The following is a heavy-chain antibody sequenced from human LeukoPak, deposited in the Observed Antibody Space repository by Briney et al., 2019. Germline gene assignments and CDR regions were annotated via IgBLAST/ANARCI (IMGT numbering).Heavy chain of an antibody. D-gene: IGHD4-11*01. V-gene: IGHV4-39*01. CDR3: ARRGYDYNKTFDY. Sequence: SETLSLTCTVSGGSISSSNYYWGWIRQPPGKGLEWIGSIYYSGSTYYNPSLKSRVTISVDTSKNQFSLKLSSVTAADTAVYYCARRGYDYNKTFDYWGQGTLVTVSS. CDR1: GGSISSSNYY. J-gene: IGHJ4*02. CDR2: IYYSGST.